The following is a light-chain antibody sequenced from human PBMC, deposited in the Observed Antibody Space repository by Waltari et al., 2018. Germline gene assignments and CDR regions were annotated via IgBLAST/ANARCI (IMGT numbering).Light chain of an antibody. V-gene: IGKV1-5*03. CDR3: QQYNSYPGT. Sequence: DIQMTQSPSTLSASVGDRVTITCRASQSISSWLAWYKQKPGKAPKRLIYKASSLESEVPSRFSGSGSWTEFTLTISSLQPDDFATYYCQQYNSYPGTFGQGTKLEIK. J-gene: IGKJ2*01. CDR1: QSISSW. CDR2: KAS.